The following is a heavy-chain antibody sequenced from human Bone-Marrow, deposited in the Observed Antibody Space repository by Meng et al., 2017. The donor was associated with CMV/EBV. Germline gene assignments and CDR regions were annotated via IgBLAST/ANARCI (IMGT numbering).Heavy chain of an antibody. Sequence: GESLKISCAASGFTFSSYSMNWVRQAPGKGLEWVSSISSSSSYIYYADSVKGRFTISRDNAKNSLYLQMSSLRAEDTAVYYCAKTTDYYYFDHWGQGTLVTVSS. V-gene: IGHV3-21*01. J-gene: IGHJ4*02. D-gene: IGHD3-9*01. CDR3: AKTTDYYYFDH. CDR2: ISSSSSYI. CDR1: GFTFSSYS.